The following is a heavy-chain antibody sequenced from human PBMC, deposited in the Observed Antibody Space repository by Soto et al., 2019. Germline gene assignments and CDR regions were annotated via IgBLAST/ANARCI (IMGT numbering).Heavy chain of an antibody. CDR1: GYSFTDFF. J-gene: IGHJ5*02. D-gene: IGHD3-22*01. V-gene: IGHV1-46*01. Sequence: ASVKVSCKASGYSFTDFFINWVRQAPGQGLEWMGFIVPASGGAGYTEKFLGRISMTRDTSTTTVYMELSSLRYEDTAVYYCARYDDSRAYSWFDPWGQGTLVPSPQ. CDR3: ARYDDSRAYSWFDP. CDR2: IVPASGGA.